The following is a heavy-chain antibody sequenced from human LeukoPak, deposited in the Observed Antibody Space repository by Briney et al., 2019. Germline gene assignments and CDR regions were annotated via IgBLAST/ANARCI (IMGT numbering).Heavy chain of an antibody. CDR1: GGSISSGSYY. D-gene: IGHD3-10*01. V-gene: IGHV4-61*01. CDR3: ARGPGGSGSYYPYYYYYYMDV. Sequence: PSQTLSLTCTVSGGSISSGSYYWSWIRQPPGKGPEWIGYIYYSGSTNYNPSLKSRVTISVDTSKNQFSLKLSSVTAADTAVYYCARGPGGSGSYYPYYYYYYMDVWGKGTTVTISS. J-gene: IGHJ6*03. CDR2: IYYSGST.